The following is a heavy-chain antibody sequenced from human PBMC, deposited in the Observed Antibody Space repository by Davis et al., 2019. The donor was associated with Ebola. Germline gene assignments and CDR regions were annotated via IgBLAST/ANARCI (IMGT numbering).Heavy chain of an antibody. CDR3: ARVGYDFWSGYLSNNWFDP. V-gene: IGHV1-18*01. J-gene: IGHJ5*02. D-gene: IGHD3-3*01. Sequence: AASVKVSCKASGYTFTSYGISWVRQAPGQGLEWMGWISAFNDNTNYAQKFQGRVTMTTDTSTSTAYMELRSLKSDDTAVYYCARVGYDFWSGYLSNNWFDPWGQGTLVTVSS. CDR1: GYTFTSYG. CDR2: ISAFNDNT.